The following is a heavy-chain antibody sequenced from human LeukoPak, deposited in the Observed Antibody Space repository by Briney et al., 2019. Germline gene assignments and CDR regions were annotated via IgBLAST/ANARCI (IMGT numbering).Heavy chain of an antibody. CDR2: INWNGGST. CDR3: ARGRGLSSSFNWFDP. D-gene: IGHD3-16*02. J-gene: IGHJ5*02. V-gene: IGHV3-20*04. CDR1: GFTFGDYG. Sequence: GGSLRLSCAASGFTFGDYGMSWVRQAPGKGLEWASGINWNGGSTGYADSVKGRFTVSRDNAKNSLYLQMNSLRAEDTALYYCARGRGLSSSFNWFDPWGQGTLVTVSS.